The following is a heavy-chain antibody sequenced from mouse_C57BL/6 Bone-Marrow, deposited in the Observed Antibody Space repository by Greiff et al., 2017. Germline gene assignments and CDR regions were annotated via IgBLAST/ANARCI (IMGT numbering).Heavy chain of an antibody. J-gene: IGHJ1*03. CDR1: GYAFTNYL. CDR2: INPGSGGT. CDR3: ARGGGLRPGWYFDV. Sequence: QVQLKQSGAELVRPGTSVKVSCKASGYAFTNYLIEWVKQRPGQGLEWIGVINPGSGGTNYNEKFKGKATLTADKSSSTAYMQLSSLTSEDSAVYVGARGGGLRPGWYFDVWGTGTTVTVSS. V-gene: IGHV1-54*01. D-gene: IGHD2-4*01.